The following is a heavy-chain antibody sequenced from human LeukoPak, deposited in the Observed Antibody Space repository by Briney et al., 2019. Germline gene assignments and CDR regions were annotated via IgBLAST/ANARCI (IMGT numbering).Heavy chain of an antibody. CDR2: INHSGST. Sequence: SETLSLTCAVYGGSFSGYYWSWIRQPPGKGLEWIGEINHSGSTNYNPSLKSRVTISVDTSKNQFSLKLSSVTAADTAVYYCARGILGAMVENQTNYFDYWGQGTLVTVSP. D-gene: IGHD5-18*01. CDR3: ARGILGAMVENQTNYFDY. CDR1: GGSFSGYY. J-gene: IGHJ4*02. V-gene: IGHV4-34*01.